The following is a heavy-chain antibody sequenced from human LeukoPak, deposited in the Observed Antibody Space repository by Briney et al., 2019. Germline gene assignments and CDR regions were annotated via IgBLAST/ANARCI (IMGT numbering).Heavy chain of an antibody. V-gene: IGHV3-7*01. J-gene: IGHJ3*02. Sequence: PGGSLRLSCAASGFTFTSHWMSWVRQAPGKGLEWVANIKQDGSEKHYVDSVKGRFTMSRDNAKTSLYLQMNSLRPEDTAVHYCAREGDAFDIWGQGTMVTVSS. CDR2: IKQDGSEK. CDR3: AREGDAFDI. CDR1: GFTFTSHW.